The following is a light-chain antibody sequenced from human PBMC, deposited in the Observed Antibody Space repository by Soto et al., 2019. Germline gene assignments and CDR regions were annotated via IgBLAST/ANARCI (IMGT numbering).Light chain of an antibody. V-gene: IGKV3-15*01. CDR3: QQYNLWPLT. CDR1: QSVSGN. J-gene: IGKJ4*01. Sequence: EIVMTQSPATLSVSTGERATLSCRASQSVSGNLAWYQQKPGQAPRLLIFDASTRATGIPGRFSGSGSGTEFTLTISSLLSEDFALYYCQQYNLWPLTFGGGTKV. CDR2: DAS.